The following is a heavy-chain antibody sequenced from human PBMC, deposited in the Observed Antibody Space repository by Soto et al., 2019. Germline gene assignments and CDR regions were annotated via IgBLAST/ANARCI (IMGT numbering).Heavy chain of an antibody. D-gene: IGHD3-10*01. CDR3: ARALHWFGTFFDQ. J-gene: IGHJ4*02. Sequence: GGSLRLSCAASGFTFTSFDMVWVRQAPGKGLEWISHISKSGTTVNYADSMKGRLTISRDIAKNSLFLEMNSLTVEDTAVYYCARALHWFGTFFDQWGQGTLVTVPQ. CDR1: GFTFTSFD. V-gene: IGHV3-48*03. CDR2: ISKSGTTV.